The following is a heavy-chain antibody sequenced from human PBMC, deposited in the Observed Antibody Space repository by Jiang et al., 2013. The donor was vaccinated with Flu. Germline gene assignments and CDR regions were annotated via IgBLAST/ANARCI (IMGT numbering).Heavy chain of an antibody. D-gene: IGHD4-17*01. CDR3: ARYPYGDYTRGWDAFDI. J-gene: IGHJ3*02. Sequence: GPGLVKPSETLSLTCTVSGDSVSSGRSYWGWIRQSPGKGLEWIGTTYYTGTAYYSPYLKSRVTLSVDTSKKQVSLKLNSVTAADTAVYYCARYPYGDYTRGWDAFDIWGQGTLVTVSS. CDR1: GDSVSSGRSY. V-gene: IGHV4-39*01. CDR2: TYYTGTA.